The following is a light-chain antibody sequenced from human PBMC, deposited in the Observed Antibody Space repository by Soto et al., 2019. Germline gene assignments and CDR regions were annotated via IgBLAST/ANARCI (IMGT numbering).Light chain of an antibody. V-gene: IGKV3-20*01. CDR3: QQYGSSPA. CDR1: RSVSSGY. Sequence: EIVLTQSPGTLSLSPGERATLSCRASRSVSSGYLAWYQHKPGQAPRLLIYDASSRATGIPDRFSGSGSGTDFTLTISRLEPEDFAVYYCQQYGSSPAFGGGTKVEIK. CDR2: DAS. J-gene: IGKJ4*01.